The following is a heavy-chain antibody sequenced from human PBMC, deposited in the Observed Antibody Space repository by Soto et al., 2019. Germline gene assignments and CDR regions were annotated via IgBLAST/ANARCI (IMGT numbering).Heavy chain of an antibody. CDR3: AKDQGSSWYEIDY. D-gene: IGHD6-13*01. J-gene: IGHJ4*02. Sequence: SETLSLTCTVSAGSIRSYYWSWIRQPPGKGLEWIGYIYYSGSTNYNPSLKSRVTISVDTSKNQFSLKLSSVTAADTAVYYCAKDQGSSWYEIDYWGQGTLVTVSS. CDR2: IYYSGST. CDR1: AGSIRSYY. V-gene: IGHV4-59*01.